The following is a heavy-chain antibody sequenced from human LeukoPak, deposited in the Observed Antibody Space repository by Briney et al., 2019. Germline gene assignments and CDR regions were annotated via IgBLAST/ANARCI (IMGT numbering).Heavy chain of an antibody. Sequence: PGGSLRLSCAASGFTFSSYEMNWVRQAPGKGLEWVSYISSSGNTIYYADSVKGRFTISRDNAKNSLYLQMNSLRAEDTAVYYCARGFPAFDPWGQGTLVTVSS. CDR2: ISSSGNTI. CDR1: GFTFSSYE. D-gene: IGHD2-15*01. V-gene: IGHV3-48*03. J-gene: IGHJ5*02. CDR3: ARGFPAFDP.